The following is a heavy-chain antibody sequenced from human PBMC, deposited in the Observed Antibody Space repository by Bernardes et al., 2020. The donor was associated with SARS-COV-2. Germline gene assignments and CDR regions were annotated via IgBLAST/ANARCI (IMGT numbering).Heavy chain of an antibody. J-gene: IGHJ6*02. V-gene: IGHV3-74*01. CDR2: INSDGSST. CDR1: GFTFSSYW. D-gene: IGHD3-16*02. CDR3: AREETVYDYIWGSYLLHGMDV. Sequence: GGSLRLSCAASGFTFSSYWMHWVRQAPGKGLVWVSRINSDGSSTSYADSVKGRFTISRDNAKNTLYLQMNSLRAEDTAVYYCAREETVYDYIWGSYLLHGMDVWGQGTTVTVSS.